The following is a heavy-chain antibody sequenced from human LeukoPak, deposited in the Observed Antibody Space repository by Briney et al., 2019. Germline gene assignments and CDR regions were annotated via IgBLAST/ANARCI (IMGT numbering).Heavy chain of an antibody. V-gene: IGHV1-69*05. Sequence: SVKVSCKASAGTFSSYAISWVRQAPGQGLEWMGGIIPIFGTANYAQKFQGRVTITTDESTSTAYMELSSLRSEDTAVYYCARDGGDCSGGSCYSKPFDYWGQGTLVTVSS. CDR2: IIPIFGTA. CDR3: ARDGGDCSGGSCYSKPFDY. J-gene: IGHJ4*02. D-gene: IGHD2-15*01. CDR1: AGTFSSYA.